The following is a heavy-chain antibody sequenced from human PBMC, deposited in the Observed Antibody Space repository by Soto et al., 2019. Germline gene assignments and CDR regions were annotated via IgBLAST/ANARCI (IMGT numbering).Heavy chain of an antibody. D-gene: IGHD1-7*01. V-gene: IGHV1-18*01. CDR3: ARSYNWNYDPYYFDY. J-gene: IGHJ4*02. Sequence: GASVKVSCKASGYTFTSYGISWVRQAPGQGLEWMGWISAYNGNTNYAQKLQGRVTMTTDTSTSTAYMELRSLRSDDTAVYYCARSYNWNYDPYYFDYWGQGTLVTVSS. CDR1: GYTFTSYG. CDR2: ISAYNGNT.